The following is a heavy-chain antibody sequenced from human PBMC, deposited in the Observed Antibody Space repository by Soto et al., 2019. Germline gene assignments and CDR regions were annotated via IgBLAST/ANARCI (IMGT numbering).Heavy chain of an antibody. J-gene: IGHJ6*02. V-gene: IGHV3-30*18. CDR3: AKDRITIFGPYSHRYYYYGMDV. CDR2: ISYDGSNK. CDR1: GFTFSSYG. Sequence: PGGFLRLSCAASGFTFSSYGMHWVRQAPGKGLEWVAVISYDGSNKYYADSVKGRFTISRDNSKNTLYLQMNSLRAEDTAVYYCAKDRITIFGPYSHRYYYYGMDVRGQGTTVTVSS. D-gene: IGHD3-3*01.